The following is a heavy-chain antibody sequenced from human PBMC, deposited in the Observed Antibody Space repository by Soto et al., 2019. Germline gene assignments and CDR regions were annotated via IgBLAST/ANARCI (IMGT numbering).Heavy chain of an antibody. CDR1: GGSMSSSSQY. CDR2: IYYSGRT. Sequence: QLQLQESGPGLVKPSETLSLTCTVSGGSMSSSSQYWGWIRQPPGKGLEWIGSIYYSGRTYYNPSLKSPVTISLHTSNNQFSLNLCSVTAADTAVYYCARLIRNYFYYIYLWGKGTTVTVSS. CDR3: ARLIRNYFYYIYL. J-gene: IGHJ6*03. V-gene: IGHV4-39*01.